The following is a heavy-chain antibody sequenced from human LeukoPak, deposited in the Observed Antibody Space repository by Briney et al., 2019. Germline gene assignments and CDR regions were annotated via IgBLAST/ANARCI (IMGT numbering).Heavy chain of an antibody. V-gene: IGHV3-9*01. CDR2: ISWNSNTI. D-gene: IGHD2-15*01. CDR1: GFTFDDYA. J-gene: IGHJ4*02. CDR3: ATVPYGSGATCYVYFDY. Sequence: SLRLSCAASGFTFDDYAMHGCPQAPGKALEWVSCISWNSNTIGYADSVKGRFTISRENAKNSLSLKMNTLRSEDTAFFYFATVPYGSGATCYVYFDYWGQGKLVTVSS.